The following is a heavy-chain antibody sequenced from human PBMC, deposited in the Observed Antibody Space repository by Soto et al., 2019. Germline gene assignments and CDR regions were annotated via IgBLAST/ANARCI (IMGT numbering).Heavy chain of an antibody. V-gene: IGHV4-34*01. J-gene: IGHJ4*02. D-gene: IGHD6-19*01. CDR2: INHSGST. CDR1: GGSFSGYY. Sequence: SETLSLTCAVYGGSFSGYYWSWIRQPPGKGLEWIGEINHSGSTNYNPSLKSRVTISVDTSKNQFSLKLSSVTAADTAVYYCARGDTDLAGMRVRFDYWGQGTLVTVPS. CDR3: ARGDTDLAGMRVRFDY.